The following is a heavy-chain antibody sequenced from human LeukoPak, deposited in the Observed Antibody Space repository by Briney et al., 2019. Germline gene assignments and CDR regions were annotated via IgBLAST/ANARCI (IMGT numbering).Heavy chain of an antibody. CDR2: IYYSGST. CDR3: ARGCGDYGY. Sequence: SETLSLTCTVSGGSIGSSSYYWGWIRQPPGKGLEWIGSIYYSGSTYYNPSLKSRVTISVDTSKNQFSLKLSSVTAADTAVYYSARGCGDYGYWGQGTLVTVSS. D-gene: IGHD4-17*01. CDR1: GGSIGSSSYY. V-gene: IGHV4-39*07. J-gene: IGHJ4*02.